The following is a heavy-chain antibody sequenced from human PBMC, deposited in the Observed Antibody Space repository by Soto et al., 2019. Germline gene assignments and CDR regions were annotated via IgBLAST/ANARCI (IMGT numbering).Heavy chain of an antibody. Sequence: GGSLRLSCAASGFTFSSYAMHWVRQAPGKGLEWVAVISYDGSNKYYADSVKGRFTISRDNSKNTLYLQMNSLRAEDTAVYYCARDLPHRDYGDYGAFDIWGQGTMVTVSS. J-gene: IGHJ3*02. D-gene: IGHD4-17*01. CDR2: ISYDGSNK. CDR3: ARDLPHRDYGDYGAFDI. V-gene: IGHV3-30-3*01. CDR1: GFTFSSYA.